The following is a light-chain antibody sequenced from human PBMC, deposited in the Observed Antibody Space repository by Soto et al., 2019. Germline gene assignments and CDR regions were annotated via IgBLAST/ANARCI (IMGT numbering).Light chain of an antibody. CDR3: QQRNNWHPVT. CDR1: QNISNC. CDR2: DVS. J-gene: IGKJ5*01. Sequence: IGLTQSPATLSLSPGKRATLSCRASQNISNCLIWYQQKHGEAPRLLIYDVSDWATGIPARFSGSGSATDFTLPISSLQPPDLAVYDCQQRNNWHPVTFGQGTRLEIK. V-gene: IGKV3-11*01.